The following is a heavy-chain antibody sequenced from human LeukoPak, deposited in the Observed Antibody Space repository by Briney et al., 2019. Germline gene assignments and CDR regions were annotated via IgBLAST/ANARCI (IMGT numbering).Heavy chain of an antibody. Sequence: ASVKVSCKASGYTFTSYDINWVRQATGQGLEWMGWMNPNSGNTGYAQKFQGRVTMTRSTSISTAYMELSSLRPEDTAVYYCASLVGSSSGGFDYWGQGTLVTVSS. V-gene: IGHV1-8*01. J-gene: IGHJ4*02. CDR3: ASLVGSSSGGFDY. CDR2: MNPNSGNT. D-gene: IGHD6-19*01. CDR1: GYTFTSYD.